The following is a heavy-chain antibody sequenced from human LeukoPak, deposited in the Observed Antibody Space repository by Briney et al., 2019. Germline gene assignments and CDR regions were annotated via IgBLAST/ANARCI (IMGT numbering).Heavy chain of an antibody. V-gene: IGHV4-31*03. CDR2: IYYSGST. D-gene: IGHD2-15*01. CDR1: GGSISSGGYY. J-gene: IGHJ5*02. Sequence: KTSETLSLTCTVSGGSISSGGYYWSWIRQHPGKGLEWIGYIYYSGSTYYNPSLKSRVTISVDTSKNQSSLKLSSVTAADTAVYYCARRYCSGGSCYGWFDPWGQGTLVTVSS. CDR3: ARRYCSGGSCYGWFDP.